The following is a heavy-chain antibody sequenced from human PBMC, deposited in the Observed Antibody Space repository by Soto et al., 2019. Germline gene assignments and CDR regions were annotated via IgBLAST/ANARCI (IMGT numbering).Heavy chain of an antibody. J-gene: IGHJ6*02. CDR3: AKAVTAAGANYSNTGLDV. D-gene: IGHD6-13*01. CDR2: ITYEGSHQ. CDR1: GFTFSLYG. Sequence: QVQLVESGGGVVQPGKSVRLSCAASGFTFSLYGIHWVRQAPGKGLEWVAFITYEGSHQDYVDSVKGRFTLSRDNSKNIVYLKMNSLIPEDTAVYYCAKAVTAAGANYSNTGLDVWGHGTTVTVSS. V-gene: IGHV3-30*18.